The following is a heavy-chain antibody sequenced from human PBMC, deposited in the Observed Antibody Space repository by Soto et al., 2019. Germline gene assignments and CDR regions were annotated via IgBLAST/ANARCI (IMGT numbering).Heavy chain of an antibody. D-gene: IGHD3-10*01. V-gene: IGHV3-30*18. Sequence: QVQLVESGGGVVQPGRSLRLSCAASGFTFSSYGMHWVRQAPGKGLEWVAVISYDGSNKYYADSVKGRFTISRDNSKNTLYLQMNSLRADDTAVYYCAKELRYGSVSYFHLYYYYYYGMDVWGQVTTVTVSS. CDR3: AKELRYGSVSYFHLYYYYYYGMDV. CDR1: GFTFSSYG. J-gene: IGHJ6*02. CDR2: ISYDGSNK.